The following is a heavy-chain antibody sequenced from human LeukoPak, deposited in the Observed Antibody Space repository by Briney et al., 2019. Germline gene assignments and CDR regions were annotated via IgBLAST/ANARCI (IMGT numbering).Heavy chain of an antibody. D-gene: IGHD5-12*01. J-gene: IGHJ4*02. V-gene: IGHV3-15*01. CDR3: TTVGDYDYFDY. CDR1: GFTFNNAW. CDR2: IKSKTEGGTT. Sequence: GGSLRLSCAASGFTFNNAWMNWVRQAPGKGLEWVGRIKSKTEGGTTVYGAPVKGRFTISRDDSNNTLYLQMNSPKTEDTAVYYCTTVGDYDYFDYWGQGTLVTVSS.